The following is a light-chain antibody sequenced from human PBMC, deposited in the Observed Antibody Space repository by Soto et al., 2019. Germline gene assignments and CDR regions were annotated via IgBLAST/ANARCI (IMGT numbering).Light chain of an antibody. Sequence: QSALTQPASVSGSPGQSITISCTGTSSDVCNSIYVSWYQHHPGKAPKLVIYDVSDRPSGISDRFSASKSGNTASLTISGLQADDEADYYCSAFTTDNFVIFGGGTKLTVL. CDR1: SSDVCNSIY. J-gene: IGLJ2*01. CDR2: DVS. V-gene: IGLV2-14*03. CDR3: SAFTTDNFVI.